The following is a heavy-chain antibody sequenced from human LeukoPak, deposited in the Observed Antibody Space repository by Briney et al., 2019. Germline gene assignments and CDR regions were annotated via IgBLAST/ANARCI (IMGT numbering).Heavy chain of an antibody. CDR3: ARRPYYYDSSGYYYFDY. J-gene: IGHJ4*02. Sequence: GESLKISCKGSGYSFTSYWIGWVRQMPGKGLEWMGIIYPGDSDTRYSPSFQGQVTISADKSISTAYLQWNSLKASDTAMYYCARRPYYYDSSGYYYFDYWGQGTLVTVSS. V-gene: IGHV5-51*01. CDR1: GYSFTSYW. D-gene: IGHD3-22*01. CDR2: IYPGDSDT.